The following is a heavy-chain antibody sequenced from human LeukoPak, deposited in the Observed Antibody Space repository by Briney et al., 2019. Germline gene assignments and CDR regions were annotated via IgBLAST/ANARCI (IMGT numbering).Heavy chain of an antibody. V-gene: IGHV3-33*01. D-gene: IGHD6-19*01. J-gene: IGHJ4*02. CDR1: GFTFSSYG. Sequence: GGSLRLSCEASGFTFSSYGMHWVRQAPGKGLEWVAVIWYDGSNKYYADSVKGRFTISRDNSKNTLYLQMNSLRAEDTAVYYCARDPLSSGTPFDYWGQGTLVTVSS. CDR2: IWYDGSNK. CDR3: ARDPLSSGTPFDY.